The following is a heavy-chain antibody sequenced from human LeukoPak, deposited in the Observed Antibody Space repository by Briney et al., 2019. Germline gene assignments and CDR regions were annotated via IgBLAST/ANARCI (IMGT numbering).Heavy chain of an antibody. D-gene: IGHD2-21*02. J-gene: IGHJ4*02. CDR1: GGSISSYY. Sequence: SETLSLTCTVSGGSISSYYWNWIRQPPGKGLEWIGYIYYSGSTNYSPSLKSRVTISLDTSKNQFPLKLSSVTAADTAVYYCAGDNCGGDCFPDYWGQGTLVTVSS. V-gene: IGHV4-59*01. CDR2: IYYSGST. CDR3: AGDNCGGDCFPDY.